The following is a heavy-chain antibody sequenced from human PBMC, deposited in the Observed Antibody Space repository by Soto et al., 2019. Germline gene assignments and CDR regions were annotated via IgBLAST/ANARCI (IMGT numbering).Heavy chain of an antibody. D-gene: IGHD2-21*02. CDR1: GYSFTSYW. CDR3: ARQLVTATYTFGY. Sequence: GESLKISCKGSGYSFTSYWIGWVRQMPGKGLEWMGIIYPYDSDTRYSPSFQGQVTISADKSISTAYLQWSSLKASDTAVYYCARQLVTATYTFGYWGQGTLVTVSS. CDR2: IYPYDSDT. V-gene: IGHV5-51*01. J-gene: IGHJ4*02.